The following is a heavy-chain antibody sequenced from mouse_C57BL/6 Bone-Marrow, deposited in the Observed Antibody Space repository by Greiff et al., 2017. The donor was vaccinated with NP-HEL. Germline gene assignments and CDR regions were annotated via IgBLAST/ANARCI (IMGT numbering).Heavy chain of an antibody. CDR3: ARNDYSNYVWFAY. V-gene: IGHV2-2*01. Sequence: QVQLKESGPGLVQPSQSLSITCTVSGFSLTSYGVHWVRQSPGKGLEWLGVIWSGGSTDYNAAFISRLSISKDNSKSQVFFKMNSLQADDTAIYYCARNDYSNYVWFAYWGQGTLVTVSA. CDR1: GFSLTSYG. J-gene: IGHJ3*01. D-gene: IGHD2-5*01. CDR2: IWSGGST.